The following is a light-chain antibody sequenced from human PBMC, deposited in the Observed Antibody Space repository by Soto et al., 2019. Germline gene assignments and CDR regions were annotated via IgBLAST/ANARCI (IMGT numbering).Light chain of an antibody. CDR3: QQYSSSRT. CDR1: QNVANY. V-gene: IGKV3-20*01. CDR2: ESS. J-gene: IGKJ1*01. Sequence: ELVLTQSPATLCQSLAGRATLSYRASQNVANYLDWYQQKPGQPPRLLIYESSNRATGTPDRFSGSGSGTDFTLTINRLEPDDFAVYYCQQYSSSRTVGQGTKVDIK.